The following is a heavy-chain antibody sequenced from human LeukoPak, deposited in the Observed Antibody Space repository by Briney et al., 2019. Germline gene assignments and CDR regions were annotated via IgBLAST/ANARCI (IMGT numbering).Heavy chain of an antibody. V-gene: IGHV3-7*01. Sequence: GGSLRLSCAASGFTSSSYWMSWVRQAPGKGLEWVANIKQDGSEKYYVDSVKGRFTISRDNAKNSLYLQMNSLRGEDTAVYYCARDRGSSGWYEFDYWGQGTLVTVSS. D-gene: IGHD6-19*01. CDR3: ARDRGSSGWYEFDY. J-gene: IGHJ4*02. CDR1: GFTSSSYW. CDR2: IKQDGSEK.